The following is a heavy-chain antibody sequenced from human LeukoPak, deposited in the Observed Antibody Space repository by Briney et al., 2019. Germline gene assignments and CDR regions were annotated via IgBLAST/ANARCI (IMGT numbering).Heavy chain of an antibody. Sequence: SLRLSCAASGFTSDDYATHWVRHAPGKGLEWVLGIRWNSGSIGEAAPVKGRFTISRDNAKNSLYLQMNSLRAEDTALYYCAKDPGTCHFDYWGQGTLVTVSS. J-gene: IGHJ4*02. CDR2: IRWNSGSI. V-gene: IGHV3-9*02. CDR1: GFTSDDYA. CDR3: AKDPGTCHFDY.